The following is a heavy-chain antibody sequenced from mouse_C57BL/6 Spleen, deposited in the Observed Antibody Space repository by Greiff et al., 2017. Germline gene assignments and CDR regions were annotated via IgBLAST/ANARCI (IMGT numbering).Heavy chain of an antibody. J-gene: IGHJ1*03. CDR3: ARGTHWYFDV. V-gene: IGHV3-6*01. Sequence: EVHLVESGPGLVKPSQSLSLTCSVTGYSITSGYYWNWIRQFPGNKLEWMGYISYDGSNNYNPSLKNRISITRDTSKNQFFLKLNSVTTEDTATYYCARGTHWYFDVWGTGTTVTVSS. CDR2: ISYDGSN. CDR1: GYSITSGYY.